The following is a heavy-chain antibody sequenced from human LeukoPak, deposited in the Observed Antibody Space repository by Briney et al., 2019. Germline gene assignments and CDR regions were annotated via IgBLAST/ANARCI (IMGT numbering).Heavy chain of an antibody. CDR2: IIPIFGTA. CDR3: ARDLSAAAGTKSSEYYYYYYYMDV. D-gene: IGHD6-13*01. J-gene: IGHJ6*03. Sequence: SVKVSCKASGGTFSSYAISWVRQAPGQGLEWMGGIIPIFGTANYAQKFQGRVTITADESTSTAYMELSSLRSEDTAVYYCARDLSAAAGTKSSEYYYYYYYMDVWGKGTTVTISS. V-gene: IGHV1-69*13. CDR1: GGTFSSYA.